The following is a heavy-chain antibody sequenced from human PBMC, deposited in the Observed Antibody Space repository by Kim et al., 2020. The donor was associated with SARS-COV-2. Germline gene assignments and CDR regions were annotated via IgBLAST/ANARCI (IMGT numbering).Heavy chain of an antibody. D-gene: IGHD3-9*01. CDR3: AKDFHPGGGLTGYYPFDY. CDR1: GFTFSSYG. J-gene: IGHJ4*02. V-gene: IGHV3-30*18. CDR2: ISYDGSNK. Sequence: GGSLRLSCAASGFTFSSYGMHWVRQAPGKGLEWVAVISYDGSNKYYADSVKGRFTISRDNSKNTLYLQMNSLRAEDTAVYYCAKDFHPGGGLTGYYPFDYWGQGTLVTVSS.